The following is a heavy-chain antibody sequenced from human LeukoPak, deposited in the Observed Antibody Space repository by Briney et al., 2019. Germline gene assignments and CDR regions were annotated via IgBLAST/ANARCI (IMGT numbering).Heavy chain of an antibody. CDR2: INHSGST. CDR3: ARDDDYSNLIDY. D-gene: IGHD4-11*01. V-gene: IGHV4-34*01. Sequence: PSETLSLTCAVYGGSFSGYYWSWIRQPPGKGLEWFGEINHSGSTNYNPSLKSRVTISVDTSKNQFSLKLSSVTAADTAVYYCARDDDYSNLIDYWGQGTLVTVSS. J-gene: IGHJ4*02. CDR1: GGSFSGYY.